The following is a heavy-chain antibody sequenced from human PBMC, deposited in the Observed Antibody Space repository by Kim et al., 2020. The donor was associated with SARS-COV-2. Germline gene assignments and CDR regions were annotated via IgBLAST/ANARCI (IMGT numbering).Heavy chain of an antibody. CDR2: ISSSSSYI. D-gene: IGHD6-13*01. Sequence: GGSLRLSCAASGFTFSSYSMNWVRQAPGKGLEWVSSISSSSSYIYYADSVKGRFTISRDNAKNSLYLQMNSLRAEDTAVYYCARDKGSSWYPDYYYYYGMDVWGQGTTVTVSS. CDR1: GFTFSSYS. V-gene: IGHV3-21*01. J-gene: IGHJ6*02. CDR3: ARDKGSSWYPDYYYYYGMDV.